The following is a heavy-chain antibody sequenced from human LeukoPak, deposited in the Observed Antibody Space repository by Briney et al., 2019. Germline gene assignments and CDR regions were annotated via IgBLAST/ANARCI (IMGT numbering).Heavy chain of an antibody. V-gene: IGHV1-8*03. D-gene: IGHD6-19*01. Sequence: GASVKVSCKASGYTFTSNDINWVRQAPGQGLEWMGWMNPNSGNTGYAQKFQGRVTITRDTSITTAYLELSSLRSEDTAVYYCARRKAVAGRLVDYWGQGTLVTVSS. CDR2: MNPNSGNT. J-gene: IGHJ4*02. CDR3: ARRKAVAGRLVDY. CDR1: GYTFTSND.